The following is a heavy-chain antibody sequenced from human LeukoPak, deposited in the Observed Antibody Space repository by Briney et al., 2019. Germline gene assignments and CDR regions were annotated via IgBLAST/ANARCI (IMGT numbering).Heavy chain of an antibody. Sequence: GASVKVSCKASGGTFSSYAISWVRQAPGQGLEWMGGIIPIFGTANYAQKFQGRVTITADKSTSTAYMELSSLRSEDTAVYYCALYGSGSFYYYYGMDVWGEGTTVTVSS. CDR1: GGTFSSYA. CDR3: ALYGSGSFYYYYGMDV. CDR2: IIPIFGTA. J-gene: IGHJ6*04. V-gene: IGHV1-69*06. D-gene: IGHD3-10*01.